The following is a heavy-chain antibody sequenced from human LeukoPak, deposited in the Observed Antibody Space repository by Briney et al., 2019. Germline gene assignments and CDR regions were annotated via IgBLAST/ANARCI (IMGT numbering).Heavy chain of an antibody. Sequence: GGSLRLSCAASGFTFSSYAMHWVRQAPGKGLEWVAVRSYDGSNKYYADSVKGRFTISRDNSKNTLYLQMNSLRAEDTAVYYCAKPGIAAAGTFGAFDIWGQGTMVTLSS. CDR3: AKPGIAAAGTFGAFDI. J-gene: IGHJ3*02. V-gene: IGHV3-30-3*02. CDR2: RSYDGSNK. D-gene: IGHD6-13*01. CDR1: GFTFSSYA.